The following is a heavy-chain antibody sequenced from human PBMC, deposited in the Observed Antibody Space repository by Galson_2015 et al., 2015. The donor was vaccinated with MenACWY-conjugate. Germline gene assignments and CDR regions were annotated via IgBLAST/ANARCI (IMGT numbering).Heavy chain of an antibody. D-gene: IGHD6-13*01. Sequence: SLRLSCAASGFTFSTYWMNWVRQAPGKGLEWVANIKQDGGEKYYVDSVKGRFTISRDNAKNSLHLLMNSLRAEDTAVYYCVRDVFRSSSSWYDPDAFDNWGQGTMVTVSS. J-gene: IGHJ3*02. CDR1: GFTFSTYW. CDR2: IKQDGGEK. CDR3: VRDVFRSSSSWYDPDAFDN. V-gene: IGHV3-7*01.